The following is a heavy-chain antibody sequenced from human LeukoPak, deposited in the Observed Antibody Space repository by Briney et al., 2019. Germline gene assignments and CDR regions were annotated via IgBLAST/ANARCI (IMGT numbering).Heavy chain of an antibody. Sequence: SETLSLTCTVSGGSISSGDYYWSWIRQPPGKGLEWIGYIYYSGSTYYNPSLKSRVTISVDTSKNQFSLKLSSVTAADTAVYYCARVSVYSSGWHFDYWGQGTLVTVSS. CDR1: GGSISSGDYY. D-gene: IGHD6-19*01. CDR2: IYYSGST. J-gene: IGHJ4*02. CDR3: ARVSVYSSGWHFDY. V-gene: IGHV4-30-4*02.